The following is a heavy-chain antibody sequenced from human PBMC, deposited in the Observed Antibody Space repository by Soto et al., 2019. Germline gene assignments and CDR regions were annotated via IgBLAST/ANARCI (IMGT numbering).Heavy chain of an antibody. D-gene: IGHD6-19*01. J-gene: IGHJ4*02. CDR2: LYNSGTT. Sequence: QVQLQESGPGLLKPSETLSLTCSVSGDSIRSLFWGWIRQSPGKAPEYIGCLYNSGTTNYNPSLRGRVTRSEDPSQTQFSLTMTSITAADTAVYYCAGARHWLAFDYWGQGALVTVSS. CDR3: AGARHWLAFDY. V-gene: IGHV4-59*11. CDR1: GDSIRSLF.